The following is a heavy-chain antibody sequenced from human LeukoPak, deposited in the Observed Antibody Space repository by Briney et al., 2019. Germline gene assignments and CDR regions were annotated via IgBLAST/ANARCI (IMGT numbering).Heavy chain of an antibody. V-gene: IGHV1-69*01. CDR3: ARDPNTAMVNGGDY. D-gene: IGHD5-18*01. CDR1: GGTFSSYA. J-gene: IGHJ4*02. Sequence: SVKVSCKASGGTFSSYAISWVRQAPGQGLEWMGGIIPIFGTANYAQKFQGRVTFTADESTSTAYMELSSLRSEDTAVYYCARDPNTAMVNGGDYWGQGTLVTVSS. CDR2: IIPIFGTA.